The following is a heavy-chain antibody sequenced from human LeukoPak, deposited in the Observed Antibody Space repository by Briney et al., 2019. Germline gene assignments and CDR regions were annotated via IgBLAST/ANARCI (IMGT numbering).Heavy chain of an antibody. CDR2: ISGSGGST. CDR3: ANGVTYGDSPFDY. D-gene: IGHD4-17*01. J-gene: IGHJ4*02. Sequence: GRSLRLSCAASGFTFSSYAMSWVRQAPGKGLEWVSAISGSGGSTYYADSVKGRFTISRDNSKNTLYLQMNSLRAEDTAVYYCANGVTYGDSPFDYWGQGTLVTVSS. V-gene: IGHV3-23*01. CDR1: GFTFSSYA.